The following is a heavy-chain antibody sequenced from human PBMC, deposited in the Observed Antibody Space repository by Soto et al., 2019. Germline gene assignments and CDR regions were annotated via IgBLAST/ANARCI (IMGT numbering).Heavy chain of an antibody. CDR3: ARGSVYSSSPLDY. V-gene: IGHV4-34*01. Sequence: QVQLQQWGAGLLMPSETLSLTCAVYGGSFSANYWGWIRQPPGKGLEWIGESNHGGTTNYNPSLKSRITTSGDPSENQFSLKLSSVTAADTAVYYCARGSVYSSSPLDYWGQGTLVTVS. J-gene: IGHJ4*02. CDR2: SNHGGTT. CDR1: GGSFSANY. D-gene: IGHD6-6*01.